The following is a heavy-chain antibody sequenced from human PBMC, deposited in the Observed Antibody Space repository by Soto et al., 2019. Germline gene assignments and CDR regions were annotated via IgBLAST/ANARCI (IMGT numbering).Heavy chain of an antibody. V-gene: IGHV3-30-3*01. J-gene: IGHJ6*02. CDR2: ISYDGSNK. CDR1: GFTFSSYA. CDR3: ARDTYVTRHTIFRPRYYYYGMDV. Sequence: GGSLRLSCAASGFTFSSYAMHWVRQAPGKGLEWVAVISYDGSNKYYADSVKGRFTISRDNSKNTLYLQMNSLRAEDTAVYYCARDTYVTRHTIFRPRYYYYGMDVWGQGTTVTVYS. D-gene: IGHD3-3*01.